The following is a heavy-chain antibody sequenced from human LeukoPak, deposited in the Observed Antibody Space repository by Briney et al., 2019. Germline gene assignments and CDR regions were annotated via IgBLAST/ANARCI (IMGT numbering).Heavy chain of an antibody. CDR1: GGSLSSGGYY. CDR3: ARTKATYGSGTYYYYYGMDV. CDR2: IYYSGST. V-gene: IGHV4-31*03. Sequence: SETLSLTCTVSGGSLSSGGYYWSWIRQHPGKGLEWIGYIYYSGSTYYNPSLKSRVTISVDTSKNQFSLKLSSVTAADTAVYYCARTKATYGSGTYYYYYGMDVWGQGTTVTVSS. J-gene: IGHJ6*02. D-gene: IGHD3-10*01.